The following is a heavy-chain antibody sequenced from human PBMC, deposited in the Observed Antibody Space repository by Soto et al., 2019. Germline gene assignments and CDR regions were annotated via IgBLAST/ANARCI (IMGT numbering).Heavy chain of an antibody. CDR3: AREVGHGWFDP. CDR1: GFTVSSNY. CDR2: IYSGGST. Sequence: EVQLVESGGGLVQPGGSLRLSCAASGFTVSSNYMSWVRQAPGRGLEWVSVIYSGGSTYYADSVKGRFTISRHNSKNTLYLQMNSLRAEDTAVYYCAREVGHGWFDPWGQGTLVTVSS. J-gene: IGHJ5*02. V-gene: IGHV3-53*04.